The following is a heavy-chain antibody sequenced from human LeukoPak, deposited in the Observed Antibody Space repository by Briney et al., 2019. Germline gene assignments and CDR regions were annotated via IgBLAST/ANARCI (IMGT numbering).Heavy chain of an antibody. CDR3: ATLGSVSMVYDY. D-gene: IGHD3-10*01. Sequence: GASVKVSCKASGYTFTGSYMHWVRQAPGQGLEWMGWINPNSGGTNYAQKFQGRVTMTKDTSISTAYMELSRLRSDDTGVYYCATLGSVSMVYDYWGQGTLVTVSS. V-gene: IGHV1-2*02. CDR2: INPNSGGT. J-gene: IGHJ4*02. CDR1: GYTFTGSY.